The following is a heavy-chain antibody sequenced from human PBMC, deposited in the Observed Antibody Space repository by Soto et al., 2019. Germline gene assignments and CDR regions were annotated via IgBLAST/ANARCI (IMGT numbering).Heavy chain of an antibody. V-gene: IGHV4-34*01. CDR1: GGSFSGYY. Sequence: QVELQQRGAGLLKPSETLSLTCAVYGGSFSGYYWSWIRQPPGKGLEWIGEINHSGSTNYNPSLKSRVTISVDTSKNQFSLKLSSVTAADTAVYYCARAQNTAEDYWGQGTLVTVSS. D-gene: IGHD5-18*01. CDR2: INHSGST. CDR3: ARAQNTAEDY. J-gene: IGHJ4*02.